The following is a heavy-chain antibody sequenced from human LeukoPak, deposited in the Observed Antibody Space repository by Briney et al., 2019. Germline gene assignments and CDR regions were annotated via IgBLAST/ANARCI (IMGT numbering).Heavy chain of an antibody. CDR3: AKLTSGWFEDF. J-gene: IGHJ4*02. CDR1: GFIFSTYS. CDR2: ISGSDGST. Sequence: QPGGSLRLSCGASGFIFSTYSMNWVRQAPGKGLEWVSAISGSDGSTYYVDSVKGRFTISRDFSKNTLYLQMNSLRAEDTAVYYCAKLTSGWFEDFWGQGTLVTVSS. V-gene: IGHV3-23*01. D-gene: IGHD6-19*01.